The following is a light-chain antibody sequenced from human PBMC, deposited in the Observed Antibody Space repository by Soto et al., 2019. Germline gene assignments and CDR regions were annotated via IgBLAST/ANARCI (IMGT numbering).Light chain of an antibody. CDR3: QNQDT. CDR2: GAS. Sequence: IVLTQSPGTLSLSPGERATLSCRASQSVTNNYLAWYQQVPGQAPRLLIYGASDRATGIPDRFSGSGSGTDFTLTISRLEPEDFAVYYCQNQDTFGQGTRLEIK. J-gene: IGKJ2*01. V-gene: IGKV3-20*01. CDR1: QSVTNNY.